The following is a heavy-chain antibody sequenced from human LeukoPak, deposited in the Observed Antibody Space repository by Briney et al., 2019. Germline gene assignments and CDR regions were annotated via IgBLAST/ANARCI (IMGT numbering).Heavy chain of an antibody. CDR2: IKQDGSEK. D-gene: IGHD2-21*02. J-gene: IGHJ4*02. CDR3: ARMTEEADDY. CDR1: GFTFSSYG. V-gene: IGHV3-7*02. Sequence: GGSLRLSCAASGFTFSSYGMSWVRQAPGKGLEWVANIKQDGSEKYYVDSVKGRFTISRDNAKNSLYLQMNSLRAEDTAVYYCARMTEEADDYWGQGTLVTVSS.